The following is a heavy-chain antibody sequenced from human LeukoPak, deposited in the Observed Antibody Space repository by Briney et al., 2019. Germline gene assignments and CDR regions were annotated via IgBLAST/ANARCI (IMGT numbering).Heavy chain of an antibody. CDR1: GFTFTNYG. V-gene: IGHV3-30*18. D-gene: IGHD4-17*01. CDR2: MAYDGTKK. CDR3: AKVLDYGDYCFDY. J-gene: IGHJ4*02. Sequence: GGSLRLSCAASGFTFTNYGMHWVRQAPGKGLEWVAVMAYDGTKKYYADSVKGRFTISRDNSKNTLYLQMNSLRAEDTAVYYCAKVLDYGDYCFDYWGQGTLVTVSS.